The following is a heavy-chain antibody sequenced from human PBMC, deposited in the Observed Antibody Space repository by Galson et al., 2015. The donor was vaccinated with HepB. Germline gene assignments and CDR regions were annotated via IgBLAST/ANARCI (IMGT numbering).Heavy chain of an antibody. J-gene: IGHJ1*01. CDR2: ISGTGFGT. Sequence: LRLSCAASGFTFRSYAMSWVRQAPGKGLEWVSAISGTGFGTYYADSVKGHFTISRDNSKNTLYLQMNSLRAEDTALYYCAKGSGYGDSFGYFQEWGQGTLVTVSS. CDR1: GFTFRSYA. V-gene: IGHV3-23*01. D-gene: IGHD4-17*01. CDR3: AKGSGYGDSFGYFQE.